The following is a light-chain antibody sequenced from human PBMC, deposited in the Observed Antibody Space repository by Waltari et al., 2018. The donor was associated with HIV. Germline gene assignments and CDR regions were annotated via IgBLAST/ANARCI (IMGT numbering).Light chain of an antibody. V-gene: IGKV1-39*01. CDR2: AAC. CDR3: QQSHNTPWT. J-gene: IGKJ1*01. Sequence: IQMTQSPPSLSASVGDTVTITCRASQTISNYFTWYQQKPGQVPELLIYAACTLQVGVASRFSGDGAGTDVTLSINDLQYEDFATYYGQQSHNTPWTFGQGTKVEI. CDR1: QTISNY.